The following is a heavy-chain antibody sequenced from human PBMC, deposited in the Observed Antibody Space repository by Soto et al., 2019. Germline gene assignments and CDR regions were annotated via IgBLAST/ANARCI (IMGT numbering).Heavy chain of an antibody. V-gene: IGHV3-9*01. CDR3: AKVGGLGSYYGWGMDV. D-gene: IGHD3-10*01. CDR2: VSWNSDTL. J-gene: IGHJ6*02. Sequence: EVQLVESGGGLVQPGRSLRLSCAASGFIFHNYAMHWVRQAPGKGLEWVSGVSWNSDTLGYGDSVKGRFTISRDNAKNXLYLQMNSLRPEDTALYYCAKVGGLGSYYGWGMDVWGQGTTVTVSS. CDR1: GFIFHNYA.